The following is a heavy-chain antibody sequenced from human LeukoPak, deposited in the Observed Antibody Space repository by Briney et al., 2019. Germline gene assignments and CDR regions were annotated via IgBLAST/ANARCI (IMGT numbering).Heavy chain of an antibody. Sequence: GGSLRLSCTTSGFTFSAYWMTWVRQAPGKGLEWVANIKEDGIEKYYVDSVKGRFTISRDNAKNSLYLQMNSLRAEDTAVYCCASNRAGYYYYYMDVWGKGTTVTVSS. D-gene: IGHD1-14*01. CDR2: IKEDGIEK. CDR1: GFTFSAYW. V-gene: IGHV3-7*01. J-gene: IGHJ6*03. CDR3: ASNRAGYYYYYMDV.